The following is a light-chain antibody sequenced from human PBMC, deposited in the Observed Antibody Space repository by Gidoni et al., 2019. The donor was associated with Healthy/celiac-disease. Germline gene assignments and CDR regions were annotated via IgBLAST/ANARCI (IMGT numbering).Light chain of an antibody. CDR3: QQYNNWPPKIT. Sequence: EIVMMQSPATLSVSTGARATLSCRASQSVSSNLAWYQQKPGQAPRPLIYGASTRATGIPARFSGSGSGTEFTLTISSLQSEDFAVYYCQQYNNWPPKITFGPGTKVDIK. J-gene: IGKJ3*01. CDR1: QSVSSN. V-gene: IGKV3-15*01. CDR2: GAS.